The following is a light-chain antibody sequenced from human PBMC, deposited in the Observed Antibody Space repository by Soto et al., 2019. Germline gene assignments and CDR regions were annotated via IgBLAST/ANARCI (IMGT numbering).Light chain of an antibody. V-gene: IGKV3-11*01. CDR2: DAS. J-gene: IGKJ1*01. Sequence: EIVLTQSPVTLSLSPGERATLSCRASQTISSYLAWYQQKPGQAPRLLIYDASNRATGIPARFSGSGSGTDFTPTISSLEPEDFAVYYCQQRRNWPQTFGQGTKLEIK. CDR3: QQRRNWPQT. CDR1: QTISSY.